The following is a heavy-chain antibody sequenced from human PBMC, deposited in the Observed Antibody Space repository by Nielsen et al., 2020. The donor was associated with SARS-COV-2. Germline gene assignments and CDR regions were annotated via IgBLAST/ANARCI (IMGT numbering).Heavy chain of an antibody. J-gene: IGHJ6*02. V-gene: IGHV3-74*01. CDR3: ARDYAPQYYDILTGYTHYGMDV. CDR2: INSDGSST. Sequence: WIRQPPGKGLVWVSRINSDGSSTSYADSVKGRFTISRDNAKNTLYLQMNSLRAEDTAVYYCARDYAPQYYDILTGYTHYGMDVWGQGTTVTVSS. D-gene: IGHD3-9*01.